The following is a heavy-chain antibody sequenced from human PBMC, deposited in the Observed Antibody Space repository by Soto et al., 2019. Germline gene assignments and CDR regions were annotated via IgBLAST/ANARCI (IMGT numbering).Heavy chain of an antibody. CDR3: ASAGGAARLIYYMDV. J-gene: IGHJ6*03. D-gene: IGHD6-6*01. Sequence: EVQLVESGGGLVQPGGSLRLSCAASGFTFSSYAMHWVRQAPGKGLEYVSAISSNGGSTYYANSVKGRFTISRDNSKNTLYLQMGSLRAEDMAVYYCASAGGAARLIYYMDVWGKGTTVTVSS. V-gene: IGHV3-64*01. CDR1: GFTFSSYA. CDR2: ISSNGGST.